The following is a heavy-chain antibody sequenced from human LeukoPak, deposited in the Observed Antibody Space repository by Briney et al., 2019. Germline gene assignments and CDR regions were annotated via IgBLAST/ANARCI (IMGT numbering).Heavy chain of an antibody. CDR2: ISSGSSYI. V-gene: IGHV3-21*01. J-gene: IGHJ5*01. CDR3: ARPPFEYSSSSGWFDS. Sequence: KPGGSLRLSCAASGFTFSSFSMNWDRQAPGKGLEWVSSISSGSSYIYYADSVKGRFTISRDNAKNSLYLQMNSLRAEDTAVYYCARPPFEYSSSSGWFDSWGQGTLVTVSS. D-gene: IGHD6-6*01. CDR1: GFTFSSFS.